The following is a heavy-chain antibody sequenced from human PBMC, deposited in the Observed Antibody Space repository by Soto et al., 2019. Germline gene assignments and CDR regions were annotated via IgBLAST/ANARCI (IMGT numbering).Heavy chain of an antibody. CDR3: AKGRFGGLSYFDY. D-gene: IGHD3-10*01. Sequence: PGGSLRLSCAASGFTFSNYAMSWVRQAPGKGLEWVSVIRGYGGLISYADSVRGRFTMSGDSSKNTLYLQMDSLTAEDTAVYYCAKGRFGGLSYFDYWGQGTMVTVSS. V-gene: IGHV3-23*01. J-gene: IGHJ4*02. CDR1: GFTFSNYA. CDR2: IRGYGGLI.